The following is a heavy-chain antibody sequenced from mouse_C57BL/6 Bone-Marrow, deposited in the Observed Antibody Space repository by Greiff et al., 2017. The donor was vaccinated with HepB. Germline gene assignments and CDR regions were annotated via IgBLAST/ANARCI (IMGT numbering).Heavy chain of an antibody. Sequence: EVHLVESGPGLVKPSQSLSLTCSVTGYSITSGYNWNWIRQFPGNKLEWMGYISYDGSNNYNPSLKNRISITRDTSKNQFFLKLNSVTTEDTATYYCARDPGPYIPGYFDVWGTGTTVTVSS. CDR3: ARDPGPYIPGYFDV. D-gene: IGHD1-3*01. J-gene: IGHJ1*03. CDR2: ISYDGSN. V-gene: IGHV3-6*01. CDR1: GYSITSGYN.